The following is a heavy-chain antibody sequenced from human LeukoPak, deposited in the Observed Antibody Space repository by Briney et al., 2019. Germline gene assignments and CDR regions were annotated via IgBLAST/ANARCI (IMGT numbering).Heavy chain of an antibody. CDR2: INHSGST. Sequence: SETLSLTCAVYGGSFSGYYWSWIRQPPGKGLEWIGEINHSGSTNYNPSLKSQVTISVDTSKNQFSLKLSSVTAADTAMYYCARRDYYGRNWFDPWGRGTLVTVSS. V-gene: IGHV4-34*01. D-gene: IGHD3-22*01. J-gene: IGHJ5*02. CDR3: ARRDYYGRNWFDP. CDR1: GGSFSGYY.